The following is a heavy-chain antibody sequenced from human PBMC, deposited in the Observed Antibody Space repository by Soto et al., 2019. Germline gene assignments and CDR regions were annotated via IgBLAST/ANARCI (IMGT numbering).Heavy chain of an antibody. Sequence: SGTLSLTCTVSGGSVSSYYWSWIRQPPGKGLEWIGYIYYSGSTNYNPSLKSRVTISVDTSKNQFSLKLSSVSAADTAVYYCARQGYLDAFDIWGQGTMVTVSS. CDR3: ARQGYLDAFDI. D-gene: IGHD1-1*01. V-gene: IGHV4-59*02. J-gene: IGHJ3*02. CDR2: IYYSGST. CDR1: GGSVSSYY.